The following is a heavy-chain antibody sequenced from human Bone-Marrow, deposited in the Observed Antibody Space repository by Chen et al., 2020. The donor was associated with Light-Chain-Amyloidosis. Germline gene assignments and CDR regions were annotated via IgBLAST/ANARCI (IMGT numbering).Heavy chain of an antibody. V-gene: IGHV3-7*05. D-gene: IGHD4-17*01. J-gene: IGHJ6*02. CDR1: GFTFSSYW. CDR2: IKQDGSEK. CDR3: ARDYGDQVDYYAMDV. Sequence: EVQLVESGGGLVQPGGSLRLSCAASGFTFSSYWISWVRQAPGKGLEWVANIKQDGSEKYYVDSVKGRFTISRDNAKNSLYLQMNSLRAEDTAVYYCARDYGDQVDYYAMDVWGQGTTVTVSS.